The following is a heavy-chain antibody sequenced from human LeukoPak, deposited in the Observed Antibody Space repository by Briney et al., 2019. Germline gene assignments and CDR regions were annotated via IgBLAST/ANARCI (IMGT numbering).Heavy chain of an antibody. CDR2: IYTSGST. J-gene: IGHJ4*02. CDR1: GGSISSYY. CDR3: ARMAEAYGDYVFDY. Sequence: SETLSLTCTVSGGSISSYYWSWIRQPPGEGLEWIGYIYTSGSTNYNPSLKSRVTISVDTSKNQFSLKLSSVTAADTAVYYCARMAEAYGDYVFDYWGQGTLVTVSS. D-gene: IGHD4-17*01. V-gene: IGHV4-4*09.